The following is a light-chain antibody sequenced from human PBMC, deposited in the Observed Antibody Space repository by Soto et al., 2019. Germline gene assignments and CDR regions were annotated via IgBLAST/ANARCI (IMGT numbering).Light chain of an antibody. CDR1: HSVSSR. CDR3: QQYNNWPPWT. J-gene: IGKJ1*01. Sequence: EVWMTQYPATLSVSPGERATLSCGASHSVSSRLAWYQQKPGQAPRLLISGASTRAAGIPARFSGSGSGTEFTLTISSLKSEDLAAYYCQQYNNWPPWTFGHGTKVDI. CDR2: GAS. V-gene: IGKV3-15*01.